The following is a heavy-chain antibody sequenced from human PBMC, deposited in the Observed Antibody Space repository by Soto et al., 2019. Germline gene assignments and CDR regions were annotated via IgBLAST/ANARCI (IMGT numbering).Heavy chain of an antibody. CDR3: AKDRVNKTYYDTLTFDY. CDR1: GFTFSSYG. J-gene: IGHJ4*02. CDR2: ISYDGSNK. D-gene: IGHD3-9*01. V-gene: IGHV3-30*18. Sequence: QVQLVESGGGVVQPGRSLRLSCAASGFTFSSYGMHWVRQAPGKGLEWVAVISYDGSNKYYADSVKGRFTISRDNSKNTLYLQMNSLRAEDTAVYYCAKDRVNKTYYDTLTFDYWGQGTLVTVSS.